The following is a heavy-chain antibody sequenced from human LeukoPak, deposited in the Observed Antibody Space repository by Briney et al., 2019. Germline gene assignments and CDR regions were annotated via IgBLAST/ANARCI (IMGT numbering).Heavy chain of an antibody. CDR1: GFSFSSYE. Sequence: PGGSLRLSCAASGFSFSSYEMNWVRQAPGKGLEWISYISASGTPTHYADSVEGRFTISRDNAKNSLYLQMNSLRAEDTAVYYCAKDLSGGDCPDYWGQGTLVTVSS. J-gene: IGHJ4*02. V-gene: IGHV3-48*03. D-gene: IGHD2-21*02. CDR2: ISASGTPT. CDR3: AKDLSGGDCPDY.